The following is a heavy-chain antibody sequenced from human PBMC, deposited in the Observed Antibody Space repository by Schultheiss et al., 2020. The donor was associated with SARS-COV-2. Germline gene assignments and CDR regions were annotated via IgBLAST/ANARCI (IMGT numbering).Heavy chain of an antibody. CDR2: FDPEDGET. V-gene: IGHV1-24*01. Sequence: ASVKVSCKVSGYTLTELSMHWVRQAPGKGLEWMGGFDPEDGETIYAQKFQGRVTMTEDTSTDTAYMELSSLRSEDTAVYYCATVGRMGATPGDYFDYWGQGTLVTVSS. J-gene: IGHJ4*02. D-gene: IGHD1-26*01. CDR1: GYTLTELS. CDR3: ATVGRMGATPGDYFDY.